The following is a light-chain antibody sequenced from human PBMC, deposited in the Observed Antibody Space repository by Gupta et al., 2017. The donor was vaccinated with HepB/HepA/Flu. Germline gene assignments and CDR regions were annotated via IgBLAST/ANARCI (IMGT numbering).Light chain of an antibody. CDR3: QVWDSSSDLVV. J-gene: IGLJ2*01. V-gene: IGLV3-21*03. Sequence: SSVLTQPPSVSVAPGKTARITCGGNNIGSKSVHWYQQKPGQAPVLVVYDDSGRPSGIPERCSGANSGNTATLTISRVEAGDEADYYCQVWDSSSDLVVFGGGTKLTVL. CDR2: DDS. CDR1: NIGSKS.